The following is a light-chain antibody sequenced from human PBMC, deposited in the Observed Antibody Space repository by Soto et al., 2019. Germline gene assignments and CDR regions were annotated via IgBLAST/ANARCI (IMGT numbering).Light chain of an antibody. Sequence: EVVMTQSPATLSVSPGERVTLSCRASQSINAHLAWYQQKPGQAPRLLIHGASTRATGIPARFSGSGFGTEFILSICSLXSEDFAVYYCQQYNTWLWTFGQGTKVEIQ. CDR2: GAS. CDR3: QQYNTWLWT. CDR1: QSINAH. V-gene: IGKV3-15*01. J-gene: IGKJ1*01.